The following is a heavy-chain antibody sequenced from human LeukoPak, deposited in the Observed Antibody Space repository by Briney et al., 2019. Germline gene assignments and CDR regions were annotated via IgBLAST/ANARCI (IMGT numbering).Heavy chain of an antibody. Sequence: PGMSLRLSCAASGFTFSSYGMDWVRQAPGKGLKGEAVISYNGSNKYYEDSVNGRFTTSSGNSKNTLYLQMNSVRAEDTAVYYCAKDGGAYGFDYWGQGTLVTVSS. CDR2: ISYNGSNK. CDR1: GFTFSSYG. D-gene: IGHD3-16*01. CDR3: AKDGGAYGFDY. V-gene: IGHV3-30*18. J-gene: IGHJ4*02.